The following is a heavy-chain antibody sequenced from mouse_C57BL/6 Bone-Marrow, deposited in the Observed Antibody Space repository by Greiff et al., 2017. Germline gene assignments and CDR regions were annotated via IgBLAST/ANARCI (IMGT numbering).Heavy chain of an antibody. CDR1: GYSFTGYY. D-gene: IGHD1-1*01. J-gene: IGHJ4*01. V-gene: IGHV1-42*01. CDR3: ARDITTVVAYYAMDY. CDR2: INPSPGGP. Sequence: VQLQQSGPELVKPGASVKISCKASGYSFTGYYMTWVKQSPEKSLEWIGEINPSPGGPTYTQKFKAKATLTVDKSSSTAYMQLKSLTSEDSAVYYCARDITTVVAYYAMDYWGQGTSVTVSS.